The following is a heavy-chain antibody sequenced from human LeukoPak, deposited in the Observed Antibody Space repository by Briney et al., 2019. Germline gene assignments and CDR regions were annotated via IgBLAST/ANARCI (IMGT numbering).Heavy chain of an antibody. CDR1: GYTFTKYG. CDR3: MRDPTNTSGRYAYFDY. CDR2: ISANNGHT. Sequence: ASVKVSCKASGYTFTKYGINWVRHVPGQGLEWMEWISANNGHTNYAQKFQGRVTMSTDTSTSTAYLELTGLRSDDTAVYYCMRDPTNTSGRYAYFDYWGQGTLVTVSS. D-gene: IGHD6-19*01. J-gene: IGHJ4*02. V-gene: IGHV1-18*01.